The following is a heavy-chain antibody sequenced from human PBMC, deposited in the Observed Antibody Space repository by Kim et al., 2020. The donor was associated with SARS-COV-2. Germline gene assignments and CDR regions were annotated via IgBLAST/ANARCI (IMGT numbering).Heavy chain of an antibody. D-gene: IGHD3-10*01. CDR1: GFTVSSNY. Sequence: GGSLRLSCAASGFTVSSNYMSWVRQAPGKGLEWVSVIYSGGSTYYADSVKGRFTISIDNSKNTLYLQMNSLRAEDTAVYYCARDGYGILWFGGYGMDVWGQGTTVTVSS. CDR3: ARDGYGILWFGGYGMDV. CDR2: IYSGGST. J-gene: IGHJ6*02. V-gene: IGHV3-66*02.